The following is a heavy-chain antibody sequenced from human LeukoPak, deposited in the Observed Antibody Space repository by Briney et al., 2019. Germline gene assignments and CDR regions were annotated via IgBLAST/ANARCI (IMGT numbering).Heavy chain of an antibody. J-gene: IGHJ6*01. D-gene: IGHD2-8*01. CDR2: ISAYNGNT. Sequence: ASVKVSCKAAGYTFTGNGISWVRQAPGQGLEWMGWISAYNGNTNYAQKLQGRVTMTTYTSTSTAYMELRSLRSDDTAVYYCARGVPHWTNGVCPYYYYYGMDVWGQGTTVTVSS. V-gene: IGHV1-18*01. CDR1: GYTFTGNG. CDR3: ARGVPHWTNGVCPYYYYYGMDV.